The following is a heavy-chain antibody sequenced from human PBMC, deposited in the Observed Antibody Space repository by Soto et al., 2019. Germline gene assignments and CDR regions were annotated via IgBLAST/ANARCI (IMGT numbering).Heavy chain of an antibody. Sequence: QLHLVQSGAVVKKPGASVTVSCSASGYPVTAYYMHWVRQAPGRGLEWMGGINPATGAAKYTQTYQGRVTMSRDTSMSTVLRDLGRLTFVDRGVFYCARGGGVGVAGSAAFDMWGQGTWVTVSS. J-gene: IGHJ3*02. CDR2: INPATGAA. CDR3: ARGGGVGVAGSAAFDM. D-gene: IGHD3-3*01. CDR1: GYPVTAYY. V-gene: IGHV1-2*02.